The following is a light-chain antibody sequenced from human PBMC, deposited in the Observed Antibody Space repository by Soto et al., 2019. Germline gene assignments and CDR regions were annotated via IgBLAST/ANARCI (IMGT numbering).Light chain of an antibody. CDR3: CSYPGSHTWV. CDR1: NSYIGNYNY. J-gene: IGLJ3*02. V-gene: IGLV2-11*01. Sequence: QSALTQPRSVSGSPGQSVTISCTGTNSYIGNYNYVSWYQQHPGKAPKVMIYDVSKRPSGVPDRFPGSKSGNTASLTISGLQDEDEADYYCCSYPGSHTWVFGGGTKLTV. CDR2: DVS.